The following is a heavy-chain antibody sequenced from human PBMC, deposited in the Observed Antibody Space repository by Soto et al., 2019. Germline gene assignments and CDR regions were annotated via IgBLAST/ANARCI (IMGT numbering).Heavy chain of an antibody. J-gene: IGHJ6*02. CDR3: VMVDNYVTPTPQDV. CDR2: ISPYTGNT. V-gene: IGHV1-18*01. Sequence: QVQLVQSGDEVKKPGASVKVSCKASGYIFVNYGIAWVRQAPGQGLEWMGWISPYTGNTYSATKVQGRLTMTTDTSPSTAYMDLGSLTSDDTAVYYCVMVDNYVTPTPQDVWGQGTTVTVSS. D-gene: IGHD3-16*01. CDR1: GYIFVNYG.